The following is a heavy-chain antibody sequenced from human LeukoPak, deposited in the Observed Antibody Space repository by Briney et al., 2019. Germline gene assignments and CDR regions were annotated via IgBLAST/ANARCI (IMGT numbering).Heavy chain of an antibody. CDR1: GYTFTGNY. CDR3: ARDALWGLFDY. Sequence: ASVKVSCKASGYTFTGNYIQWVRQAPGQGLEWMGWVNPYNGGAYYAQNFQGRVTMASDTSITTAYMELSRLTSDGTAVYYCARDALWGLFDYWGHGTLVTVSS. V-gene: IGHV1-2*02. J-gene: IGHJ4*01. D-gene: IGHD3-16*01. CDR2: VNPYNGGA.